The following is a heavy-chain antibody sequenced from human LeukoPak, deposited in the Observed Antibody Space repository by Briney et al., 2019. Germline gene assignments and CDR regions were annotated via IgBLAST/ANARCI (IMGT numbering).Heavy chain of an antibody. CDR2: ITTSGGST. V-gene: IGHV1-46*01. D-gene: IGHD1-26*01. CDR1: GYTFTSYY. Sequence: GASVKVSCKASGYTFTSYYMHWVRQAPGQGLEWMGIITTSGGSTTYAQKFQGRVTMTRDMSTSTAYMELRSLRSDDTAVYYCARGGRWELPRPYAFDIWGQGTMVAVSS. J-gene: IGHJ3*02. CDR3: ARGGRWELPRPYAFDI.